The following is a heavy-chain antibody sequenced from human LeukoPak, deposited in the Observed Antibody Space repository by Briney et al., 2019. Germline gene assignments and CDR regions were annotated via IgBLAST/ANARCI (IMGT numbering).Heavy chain of an antibody. V-gene: IGHV3-7*01. D-gene: IGHD4-23*01. Sequence: GGSLRLSCAASGFTFSSYWMSWVRQAPGKGLEWVANIKQDGSEKYYVDSVKGRFTISRDNAKNSLYLQMNSLRAEDTAVYYCARIGGNSPFGAFDIWGQGAMVTVSS. CDR1: GFTFSSYW. J-gene: IGHJ3*02. CDR2: IKQDGSEK. CDR3: ARIGGNSPFGAFDI.